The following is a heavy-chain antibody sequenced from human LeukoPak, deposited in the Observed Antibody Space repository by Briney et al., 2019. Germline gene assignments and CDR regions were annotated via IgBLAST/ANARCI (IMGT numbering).Heavy chain of an antibody. Sequence: PGGSLRLSCAASGFTFSDYYMSWIRQAPGKGLEWVSHISGTGANIYYADSVKGRFTTSRDNAKNSLYLQMNSLRVEDTAVYYCARAPEPLARWELPLDYWGQGTLVTVSS. V-gene: IGHV3-11*01. CDR2: ISGTGANI. CDR1: GFTFSDYY. J-gene: IGHJ4*02. D-gene: IGHD1-26*01. CDR3: ARAPEPLARWELPLDY.